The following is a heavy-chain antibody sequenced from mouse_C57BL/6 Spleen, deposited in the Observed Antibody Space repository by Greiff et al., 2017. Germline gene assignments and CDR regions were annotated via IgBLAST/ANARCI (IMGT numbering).Heavy chain of an antibody. CDR3: GTINPSFDY. V-gene: IGHV14-2*01. CDR2: IDPEDGET. CDR1: GFNIKDYY. D-gene: IGHD6-1*01. J-gene: IGHJ2*01. Sequence: EVQLQEPGAELVKPGASVKLSCTASGFNIKDYYMHWVKQRTEQGLEWIGRIDPEDGETKYAPKFQGKATITADTSSNTAYLQLSSLTSEDAADYYCGTINPSFDYWGQGTTLTVSS.